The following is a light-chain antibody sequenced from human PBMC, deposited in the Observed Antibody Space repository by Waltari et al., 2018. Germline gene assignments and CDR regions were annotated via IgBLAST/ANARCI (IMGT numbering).Light chain of an antibody. CDR3: QQYKSYPLT. J-gene: IGKJ4*01. Sequence: DIQMTQSPSSLSASVGDRVTITCRASQDISHYLAWFQQKPGKATKSLIYAASNLQSGVPSKFSGGGSGTDFTLTISSLQPEDFATYYCQQYKSYPLTFGGGTKVEIK. CDR2: AAS. V-gene: IGKV1-16*02. CDR1: QDISHY.